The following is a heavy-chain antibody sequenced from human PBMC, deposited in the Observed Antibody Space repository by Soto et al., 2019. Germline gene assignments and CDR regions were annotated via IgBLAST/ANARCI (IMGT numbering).Heavy chain of an antibody. CDR3: ARDPVVRTNDDNWLDL. CDR1: GSAFSIYE. CDR2: ISGTGATT. V-gene: IGHV3-48*03. D-gene: IGHD1-1*01. Sequence: HPGWSLRLSCEALGSAFSIYEMNWVRQAPGKGLEWIAYISGTGATTYYAESVRGRFTISRDNARKTLYLQLNSLRVEDTAKYYCARDPVVRTNDDNWLDLWGQGTQVTVSS. J-gene: IGHJ5*02.